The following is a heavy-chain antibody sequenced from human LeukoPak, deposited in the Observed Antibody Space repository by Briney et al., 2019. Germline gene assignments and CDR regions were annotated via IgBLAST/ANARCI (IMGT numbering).Heavy chain of an antibody. D-gene: IGHD3-22*01. J-gene: IGHJ4*02. V-gene: IGHV4-59*04. CDR2: ISYNGTT. CDR3: ARLTMIVVVIDY. CDR1: GGSISTYF. Sequence: PSETLSLTCTVSGGSISTYFWGWIRQPPGKGLEWIGIISYNGTTYYNPSLKRRVTISVDTSKNQFSLNLTSVTAADTAVYYCARLTMIVVVIDYWGQGTLVTVSS.